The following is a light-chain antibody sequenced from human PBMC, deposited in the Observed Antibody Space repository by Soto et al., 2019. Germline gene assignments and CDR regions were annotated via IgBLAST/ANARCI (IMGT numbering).Light chain of an antibody. V-gene: IGLV1-47*01. CDR2: RNN. CDR1: SSNIGSNY. CDR3: AAWDDSLSGHVV. J-gene: IGLJ2*01. Sequence: QPVLTQPPSASGTPGQRVTISCSGSSSNIGSNYVYWYQQLPGTAPKLLIYRNNQRPSGVPDRFSVSTSGTSASLAISGLRSEDEADYYCAAWDDSLSGHVVFGGGTKLTV.